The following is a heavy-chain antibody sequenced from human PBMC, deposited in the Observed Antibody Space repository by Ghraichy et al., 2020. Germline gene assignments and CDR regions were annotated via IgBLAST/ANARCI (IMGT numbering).Heavy chain of an antibody. D-gene: IGHD3-10*01. CDR3: ARDLGFLPY. Sequence: GGSLRLPCAASGFTLSSYWMHWVRQAPGKGLEWVANIKQDGSEKYYVDSVKGRFTISRDNAKNSLYLQMNSLRAEDTAVYYCARDLGFLPYWGQGTLVTVSS. CDR1: GFTLSSYW. CDR2: IKQDGSEK. J-gene: IGHJ4*02. V-gene: IGHV3-7*03.